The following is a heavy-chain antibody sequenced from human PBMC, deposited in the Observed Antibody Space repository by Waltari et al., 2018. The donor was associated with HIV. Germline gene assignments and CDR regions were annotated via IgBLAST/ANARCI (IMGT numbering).Heavy chain of an antibody. CDR3: TTGAEDLWRVY. D-gene: IGHD3-10*01. CDR2: IKSKSEGGTK. Sequence: EVQLVESGGGLVKPGGSLGLSCAAPGFIFSHAWMRWVRQAPGKEREWVGRIKSKSEGGTKDDAAPVKGRFTSSRDDSKNTLYLQMNTRKTEDTAVYYCTTGAEDLWRVYWGQGNLVTVSS. V-gene: IGHV3-15*01. J-gene: IGHJ4*02. CDR1: GFIFSHAW.